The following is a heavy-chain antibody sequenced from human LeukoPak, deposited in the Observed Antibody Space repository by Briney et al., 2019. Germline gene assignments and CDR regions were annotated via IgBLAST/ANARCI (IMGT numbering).Heavy chain of an antibody. Sequence: ASVKVSCKASGYTVTGYYMHWVRQAPGQGLEWMGWINPNSGGTNYAQKFQGRVTMTRDTSISTAYMELSRLRSDDTAVYYCARAEEGPSLYYYYMDVWGKGTTVTISS. CDR3: ARAEEGPSLYYYYMDV. CDR1: GYTVTGYY. V-gene: IGHV1-2*02. J-gene: IGHJ6*03. CDR2: INPNSGGT.